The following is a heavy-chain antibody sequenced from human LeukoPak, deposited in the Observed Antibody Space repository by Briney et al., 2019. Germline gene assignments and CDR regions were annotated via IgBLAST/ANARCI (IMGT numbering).Heavy chain of an antibody. CDR1: GFTFSSYG. CDR3: ARGSPYYDSSGQFDY. Sequence: PGGSLRLSCAASGFTFSSYGMHWVRQAPGKGLEWVAVIWYDGSNKYYADSVKGRFTISRDNSKNTLYLQMNSLRAEDTAVYYCARGSPYYDSSGQFDYWGQGTLVTVSS. J-gene: IGHJ4*02. CDR2: IWYDGSNK. V-gene: IGHV3-33*01. D-gene: IGHD3-22*01.